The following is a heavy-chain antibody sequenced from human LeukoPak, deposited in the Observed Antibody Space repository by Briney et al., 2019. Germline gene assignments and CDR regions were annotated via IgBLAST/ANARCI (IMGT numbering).Heavy chain of an antibody. V-gene: IGHV3-30*02. CDR3: AKDGVAGTGYYFDY. Sequence: PGGSLRLSCAASGFTFSSYGMHWVRQAPGKGLEWVAFIRYDGSNKYYADSVKGRFTISRDNSKNTLYLQMSSLRAEDTAVYYCAKDGVAGTGYYFDYWGQGTLVTVSS. D-gene: IGHD6-19*01. J-gene: IGHJ4*02. CDR1: GFTFSSYG. CDR2: IRYDGSNK.